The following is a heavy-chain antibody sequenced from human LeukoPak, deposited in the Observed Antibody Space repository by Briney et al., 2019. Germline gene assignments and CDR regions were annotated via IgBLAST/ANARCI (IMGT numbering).Heavy chain of an antibody. CDR1: GYTFTSYG. D-gene: IGHD3-22*01. Sequence: ASVKVSCKASGYTFTSYGISWVRQAPGQGLEWMGWISAYNCNTNYAQKLQGRVTMTTDTSTSTAYMELRSLRSDDTAVYYCARGLGTYYYDSSGYCFDYWGQGTLVTVSS. CDR2: ISAYNCNT. V-gene: IGHV1-18*01. J-gene: IGHJ4*02. CDR3: ARGLGTYYYDSSGYCFDY.